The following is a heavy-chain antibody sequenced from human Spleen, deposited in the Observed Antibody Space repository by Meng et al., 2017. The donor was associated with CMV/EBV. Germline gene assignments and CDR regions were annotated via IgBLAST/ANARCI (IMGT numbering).Heavy chain of an antibody. Sequence: GSLRLSCAVYGGSFSGYYWSWIRQPPGKGLEWIGEINHSGSTNYNPSLKSRVTISVDTSKNQFSLKLSSVTAADTAVYYCARGYVGGYCSGGSCYSIHRGMDVWGQGTTVTVSS. CDR3: ARGYVGGYCSGGSCYSIHRGMDV. J-gene: IGHJ6*02. CDR2: INHSGST. V-gene: IGHV4-34*01. D-gene: IGHD2-15*01. CDR1: GGSFSGYY.